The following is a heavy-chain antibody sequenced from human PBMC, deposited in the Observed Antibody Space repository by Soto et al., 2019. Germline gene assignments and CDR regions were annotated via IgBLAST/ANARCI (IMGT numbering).Heavy chain of an antibody. J-gene: IGHJ3*02. CDR3: ARGHAGGYISGWYWGAFDI. Sequence: EVQLVESGGGRVKPGGSLRLSCADSRFTFSRYTMNWVRQSPGKGLEWVSSISDSGSYIYYADSVKGRFTISRGNAKNSLSLQRHSLRAPDTAVFDCARGHAGGYISGWYWGAFDIWCQGTMVTVSS. D-gene: IGHD6-19*01. CDR1: RFTFSRYT. CDR2: ISDSGSYI. V-gene: IGHV3-21*01.